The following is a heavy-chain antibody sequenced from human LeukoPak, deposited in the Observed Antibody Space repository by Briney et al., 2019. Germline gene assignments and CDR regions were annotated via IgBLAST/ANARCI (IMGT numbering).Heavy chain of an antibody. Sequence: PSETLSLTCTVSGGSMSGSYWSWTRQPPGKGLEWIGSIHYTGSTNYNPSLKSRLTISLDTSKHQFSVKLNSVTAADTAVYYCAKDRVPGGYWGQGTLVTVSS. CDR1: GGSMSGSY. CDR2: IHYTGST. V-gene: IGHV4-59*01. J-gene: IGHJ1*01. D-gene: IGHD1-1*01. CDR3: AKDRVPGGY.